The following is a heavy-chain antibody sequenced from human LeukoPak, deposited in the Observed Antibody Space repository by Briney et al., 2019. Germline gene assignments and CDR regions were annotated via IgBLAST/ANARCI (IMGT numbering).Heavy chain of an antibody. CDR2: FDPEDGET. V-gene: IGHV1-24*01. CDR3: ATDRRDGYNLPHFDC. CDR1: GYTFTNYG. D-gene: IGHD5-12*01. J-gene: IGHJ4*02. Sequence: ASVKVSCKASGYTFTNYGTSWVRQAPGQGLEWMGGFDPEDGETIYAQKFQGRVTMTEDTSTDTAYMELSSLRSEDTAVYYCATDRRDGYNLPHFDCWGQGTLVTVSS.